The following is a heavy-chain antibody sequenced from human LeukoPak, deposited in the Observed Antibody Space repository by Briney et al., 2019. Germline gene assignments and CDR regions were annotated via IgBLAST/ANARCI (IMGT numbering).Heavy chain of an antibody. CDR3: ARHFAYSSSSYFDY. V-gene: IGHV4-59*08. J-gene: IGHJ4*02. CDR1: GGSYY. Sequence: SETLSLTCTVSGGSYYWSWIRQPPGKGLEWIGYVYYTGSTNYNPSLKSRVTMFEDKSKNQFSLRLYSVTVADTAVYYCARHFAYSSSSYFDYWGQGSLVTVSS. CDR2: VYYTGST. D-gene: IGHD6-6*01.